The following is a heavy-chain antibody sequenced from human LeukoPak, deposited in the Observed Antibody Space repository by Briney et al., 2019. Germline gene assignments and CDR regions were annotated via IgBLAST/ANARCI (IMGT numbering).Heavy chain of an antibody. CDR1: GGTFSSYA. D-gene: IGHD4-17*01. V-gene: IGHV1-69*06. CDR2: IIPIFGTA. J-gene: IGHJ6*04. CDR3: ARDPHDYGDYSYYYYYGMDV. Sequence: SVKVSCKASGGTFSSYAISWVRQAPGQGLEWMGGIIPIFGTANYAQKFQGRVTITADKSTSTAYMELSSLRSEDTAVYYCARDPHDYGDYSYYYYYGMDVWGKGTTVTVSS.